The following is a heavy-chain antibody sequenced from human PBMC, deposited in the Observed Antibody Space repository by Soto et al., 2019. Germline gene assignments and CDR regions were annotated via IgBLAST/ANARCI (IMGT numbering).Heavy chain of an antibody. Sequence: ASVKVSCKTSGYTFSNYGITWLRQPPGQPLEWLGWISLYSDGTNYAQKFQGRVSMTTDTSTTTAYMELRSLRSDDTAVYYCARVVPGAEAWFGPWGQGTLVTVSS. CDR2: ISLYSDGT. CDR3: ARVVPGAEAWFGP. D-gene: IGHD2-2*01. J-gene: IGHJ5*02. V-gene: IGHV1-18*01. CDR1: GYTFSNYG.